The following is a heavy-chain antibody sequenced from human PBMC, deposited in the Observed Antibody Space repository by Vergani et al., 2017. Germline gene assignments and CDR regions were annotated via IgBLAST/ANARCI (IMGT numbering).Heavy chain of an antibody. Sequence: QLQLQESGPGLVKPSETLSLTCTVSGGSISSSSYYWGWIRQPPGKGLEWIGSIYYSGSTYYNPSLKSRVTIYVDTSKNQFSLKLSSVTAADTAVYYCARLNWNYVAFDIWGQGTMVTVSS. D-gene: IGHD1-7*01. CDR1: GGSISSSSYY. J-gene: IGHJ3*02. CDR2: IYYSGST. V-gene: IGHV4-39*01. CDR3: ARLNWNYVAFDI.